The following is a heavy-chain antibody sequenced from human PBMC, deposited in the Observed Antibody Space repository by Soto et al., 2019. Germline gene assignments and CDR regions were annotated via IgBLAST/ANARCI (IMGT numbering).Heavy chain of an antibody. D-gene: IGHD6-19*01. CDR1: GFTFSTFG. J-gene: IGHJ6*02. CDR2: ISSDGRNT. V-gene: IGHV3-30*18. CDR3: AKDGSSGWPYYYGMDV. Sequence: GGSLRLSCAASGFTFSTFGMHWVRQAPGKGLEWVAVISSDGRNTYCADPVKGRFTITRDNSKNTLYLQMNSLRAEDTAVYYCAKDGSSGWPYYYGMDVWGQGTTVTVS.